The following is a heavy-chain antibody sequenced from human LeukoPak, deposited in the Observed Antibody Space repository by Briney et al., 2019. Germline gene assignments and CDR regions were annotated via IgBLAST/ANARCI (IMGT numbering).Heavy chain of an antibody. D-gene: IGHD6-19*01. CDR3: ARHTEGGDSSGWYYFDY. CDR2: ISYNGGT. V-gene: IGHV4-59*08. CDR1: GVSIIDYY. Sequence: SETLSLTCTVSGVSIIDYYWSWIRQPPGKGLEWIAYISYNGGTYSNPSLKSRVTISVDTSKNQFSLKLSSVTAADTAVYYCARHTEGGDSSGWYYFDYWGQGTLVTVSS. J-gene: IGHJ4*02.